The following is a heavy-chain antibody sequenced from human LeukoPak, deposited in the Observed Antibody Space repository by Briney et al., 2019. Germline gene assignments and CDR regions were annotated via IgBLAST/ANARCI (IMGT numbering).Heavy chain of an antibody. D-gene: IGHD3-3*01. Sequence: ASVKVSCKASGYTFTGYYMHWVRQAPGQGLEWMGWINPNSGGTNYAQKFQGRVTMTRDTSTSTVYMELSSLRSEDTAVYYCAKEHDLWHEEGNWFDTWGQGVLVTVSS. V-gene: IGHV1-2*02. J-gene: IGHJ5*02. CDR2: INPNSGGT. CDR3: AKEHDLWHEEGNWFDT. CDR1: GYTFTGYY.